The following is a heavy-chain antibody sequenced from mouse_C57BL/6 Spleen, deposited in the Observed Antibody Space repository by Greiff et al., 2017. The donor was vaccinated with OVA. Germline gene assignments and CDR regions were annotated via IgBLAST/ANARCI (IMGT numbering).Heavy chain of an antibody. CDR1: GYAFSSSW. V-gene: IGHV1-82*01. CDR2: IYPGDGGT. CDR3: ARGGNPAWFAY. D-gene: IGHD2-1*01. Sequence: QVQLQQSGPELVKPGASVKISCKASGYAFSSSWMNWVKQRPGKGLEWIGRIYPGDGGTNYNGKFKGKATLTADKSASTAYMQLSSLTSEDSAVYFCARGGNPAWFAYWGQGTLVTVSA. J-gene: IGHJ3*01.